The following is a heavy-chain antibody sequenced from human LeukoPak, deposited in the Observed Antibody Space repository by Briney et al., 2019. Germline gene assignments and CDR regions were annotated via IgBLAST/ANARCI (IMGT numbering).Heavy chain of an antibody. CDR1: GFTFSSYA. D-gene: IGHD6-13*01. V-gene: IGHV3-30*04. Sequence: GGSLRLSCAASGFTFSSYAMHWVRQAPGKGLEWVAVISYDGSNKYYADSVKGRFTISRDNSKNTLYLQMNSLRAEDTAVYYCARDLVRGGPYSSSWLYYYYGMDVWGQGTTVTVSS. CDR2: ISYDGSNK. J-gene: IGHJ6*01. CDR3: ARDLVRGGPYSSSWLYYYYGMDV.